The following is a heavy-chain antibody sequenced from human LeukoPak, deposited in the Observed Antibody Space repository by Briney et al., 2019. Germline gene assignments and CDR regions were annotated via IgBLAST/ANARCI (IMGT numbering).Heavy chain of an antibody. Sequence: PSETLSLTCAVSGYSISSGYYWGWIRQPPGKGLEWIGSIYRSGSTYYNPSLKSRVTISLDTSKNQFSLKLSSVTAADTAVYYCARLWCGTACYYYHYYYMDVWGKGTTVTVSS. CDR3: ARLWCGTACYYYHYYYMDV. CDR1: GYSISSGYY. V-gene: IGHV4-38-2*01. CDR2: IYRSGST. D-gene: IGHD2-2*01. J-gene: IGHJ6*03.